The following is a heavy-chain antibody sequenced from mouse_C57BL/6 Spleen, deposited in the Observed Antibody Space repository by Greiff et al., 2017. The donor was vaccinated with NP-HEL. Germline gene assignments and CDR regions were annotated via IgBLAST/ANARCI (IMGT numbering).Heavy chain of an antibody. CDR1: GYSITSDY. Sequence: VQLKQSGPGLAKPSQTLSLTCSVTGYSITSDYWNWIRKFPGNKLEYMGYISYSGSTYYNPSLKSRISITRDTSKNQYYLQWSSVTTEDTATYYWASGYYGSWFAYWGQGTLVTVSA. CDR2: ISYSGST. CDR3: ASGYYGSWFAY. J-gene: IGHJ3*01. V-gene: IGHV3-8*01. D-gene: IGHD1-2*01.